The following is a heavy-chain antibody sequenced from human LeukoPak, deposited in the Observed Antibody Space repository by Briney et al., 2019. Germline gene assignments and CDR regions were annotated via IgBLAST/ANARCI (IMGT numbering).Heavy chain of an antibody. J-gene: IGHJ5*02. D-gene: IGHD3-10*01. V-gene: IGHV3-48*01. CDR3: ARDGWFGDYNWFDP. CDR1: GFTFSSYS. CDR2: ISSASNTI. Sequence: GGSLRLSCAASGFTFSSYSMNWVRQAPGKGLEWVSYISSASNTIYYADSVKGRFTISRDNAKDSLYLQMNSLRAEDTAMYYCARDGWFGDYNWFDPWGQGTLVTVSS.